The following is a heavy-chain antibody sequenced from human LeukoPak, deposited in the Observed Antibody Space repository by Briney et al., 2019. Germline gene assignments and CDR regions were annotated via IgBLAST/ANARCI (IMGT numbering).Heavy chain of an antibody. V-gene: IGHV6-1*01. D-gene: IGHD2-2*01. J-gene: IGHJ5*02. CDR1: GDSVSSNSVT. CDR2: TYYRSTWYN. Sequence: SQTLSLTCAISGDSVSSNSVTWNWIGQSPSRGLEWLGRTYYRSTWYNGYAVSVRGRITVNPDTSKNQFSLHLNSVTPEDTAVYYCARRLTQYDCFDPWGQGILVTVSS. CDR3: ARRLTQYDCFDP.